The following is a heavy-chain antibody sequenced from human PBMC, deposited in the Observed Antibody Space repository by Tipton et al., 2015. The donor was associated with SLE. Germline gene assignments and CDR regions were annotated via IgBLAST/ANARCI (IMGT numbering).Heavy chain of an antibody. D-gene: IGHD2-21*02. CDR2: IYYSGST. V-gene: IGHV4-59*12. J-gene: IGHJ3*02. CDR1: GGSFSGYY. Sequence: TLSLTCAVYGGSFSGYYWGWIRQPPGKGLEWIGYIYYSGSTNYNPSLKSRVTISVDTSKNQFSLKLSSVTAADTAVYYCARDPYCGGDCYDAFDIWGQGTMVTVSS. CDR3: ARDPYCGGDCYDAFDI.